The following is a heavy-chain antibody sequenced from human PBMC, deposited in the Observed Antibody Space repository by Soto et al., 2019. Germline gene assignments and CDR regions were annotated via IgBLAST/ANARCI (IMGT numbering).Heavy chain of an antibody. CDR3: ARDSKVAGTFDY. Sequence: NPSETLSLTCTVSGGSISSGGYYWSWIRQHPGKGLEWIGYIYYSGSTYYNPSLKSRVTISVDTSKNQFSLKLSSVTAADTAVYYCARDSKVAGTFDYWGQGTLVTVSS. D-gene: IGHD2-15*01. CDR2: IYYSGST. V-gene: IGHV4-31*03. J-gene: IGHJ4*02. CDR1: GGSISSGGYY.